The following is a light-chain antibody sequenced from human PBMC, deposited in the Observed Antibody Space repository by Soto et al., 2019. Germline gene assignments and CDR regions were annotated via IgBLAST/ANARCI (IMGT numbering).Light chain of an antibody. CDR1: QSVSSY. V-gene: IGKV3-11*01. CDR3: QQRSNWLLT. J-gene: IGKJ4*01. Sequence: EIVLTQSPATLSLSPGERATLSCRASQSVSSYLAWYQQKPGQAPRLLIYDASNMATGIPARFSGSGSGTDFTLTISSLEPEDFAVYYCQQRSNWLLTFVGGTKVEIK. CDR2: DAS.